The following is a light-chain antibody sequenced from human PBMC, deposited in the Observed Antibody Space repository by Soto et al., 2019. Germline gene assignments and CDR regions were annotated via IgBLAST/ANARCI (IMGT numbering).Light chain of an antibody. CDR2: GAS. J-gene: IGKJ5*01. CDR1: DVVGSN. Sequence: EIVMTQSPATLSVSAGERATLSCRASDVVGSNLAWYQQKPGQAPRLLIYGASTRATGIPGRFSGSGFGREFALPISGLQTEDFSVYYCQQYNDWPPITFGQGTRLEI. V-gene: IGKV3-15*01. CDR3: QQYNDWPPIT.